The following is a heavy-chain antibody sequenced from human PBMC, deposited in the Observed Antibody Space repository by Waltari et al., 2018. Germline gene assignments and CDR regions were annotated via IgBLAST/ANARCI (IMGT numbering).Heavy chain of an antibody. V-gene: IGHV3-21*01. CDR1: GFTFSSYS. CDR2: ISSSSSYI. Sequence: EVQLVESGGGLVKPGGSLRLSCAASGFTFSSYSMNWVRQAPGKGLEWVSSISSSSSYIYYADSVKGRFTISRDNAKNSLYLQMNSLRAEDTAVYYCARAKGSKTTAFDIWGQGTMVTVSS. CDR3: ARAKGSKTTAFDI. D-gene: IGHD1-7*01. J-gene: IGHJ3*02.